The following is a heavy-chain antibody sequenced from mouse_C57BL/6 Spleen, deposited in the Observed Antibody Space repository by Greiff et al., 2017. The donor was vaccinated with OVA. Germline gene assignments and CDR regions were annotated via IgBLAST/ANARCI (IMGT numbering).Heavy chain of an antibody. Sequence: QVQLKQPGAELVMPGASVKLSCKASGYTFTSYWMHWVKQRPGQGLEWIGEIDPSDSYTNYNQKFKGKSTLTVDKSSSTAYMQLSSLTSEDSAVYYCALTVAYAMDYWGQGTSVTVSS. CDR1: GYTFTSYW. V-gene: IGHV1-69*01. J-gene: IGHJ4*01. CDR2: IDPSDSYT. CDR3: ALTVAYAMDY. D-gene: IGHD1-1*01.